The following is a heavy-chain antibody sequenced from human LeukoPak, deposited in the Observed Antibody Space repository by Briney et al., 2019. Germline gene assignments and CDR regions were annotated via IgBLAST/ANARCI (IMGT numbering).Heavy chain of an antibody. CDR1: GFTFSSYS. CDR3: ARVCSSTSCSDDY. D-gene: IGHD2-2*01. CDR2: ISSSSSYI. J-gene: IGHJ4*02. V-gene: IGHV3-21*01. Sequence: GGSLRLSCAASGFTFSSYSMNWVRQAPGMGLEWVSSISSSSSYIYYADSVKGRFTISRDNAKNSLYLQMNSLRAEDTAVYYSARVCSSTSCSDDYWGQGTLVTVSS.